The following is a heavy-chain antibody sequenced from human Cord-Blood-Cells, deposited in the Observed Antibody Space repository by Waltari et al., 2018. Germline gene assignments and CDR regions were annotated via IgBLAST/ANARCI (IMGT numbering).Heavy chain of an antibody. CDR3: AATYSGSYYYYYYMDV. CDR2: FYYSGST. J-gene: IGHJ6*03. D-gene: IGHD1-26*01. V-gene: IGHV4-31*03. CDR1: GGSISSGGYY. Sequence: QVQLQESGPGLVKPSQTLSLTCTVSGGSISSGGYYWSWIRQHPGKGLEWIGYFYYSGSTYYNPSLKSRVTISVDTSKNQFSLKPSSVTAADTAVYYCAATYSGSYYYYYYMDVWGKGTTVTVSS.